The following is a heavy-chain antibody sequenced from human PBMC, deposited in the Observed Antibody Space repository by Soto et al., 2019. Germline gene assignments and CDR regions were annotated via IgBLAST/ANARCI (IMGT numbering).Heavy chain of an antibody. J-gene: IGHJ5*02. CDR2: ISYSGST. CDR1: GGSISSGGYY. V-gene: IGHV4-31*03. CDR3: ARELSGYYESRWFDP. Sequence: SETLSLTCTVSGGSISSGGYYWSWIRQHPGKGLEWIGSISYSGSTYYNPSLKSRVTISVDTSKNQFSLKLSSVTAADTAVYSCARELSGYYESRWFDPWGQGTLVTVSS. D-gene: IGHD3-3*01.